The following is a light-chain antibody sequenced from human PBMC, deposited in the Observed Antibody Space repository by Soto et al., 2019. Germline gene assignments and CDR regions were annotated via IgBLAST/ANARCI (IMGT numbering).Light chain of an antibody. J-gene: IGKJ1*01. V-gene: IGKV3-20*01. CDR3: HQYGSAPAWT. CDR2: GAS. CDR1: QSISSNY. Sequence: EIVLTQSPGTLSLFPGERATLSCRASQSISSNYLAWYQQKPGQAPRLLIPGASNRATGIPDRFSGAGSGTDFTLIISRREPEDFAVYYCHQYGSAPAWTFGQGTKVEIK.